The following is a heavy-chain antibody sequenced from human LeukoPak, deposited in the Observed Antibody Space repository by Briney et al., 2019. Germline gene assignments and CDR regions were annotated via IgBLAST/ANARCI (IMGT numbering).Heavy chain of an antibody. J-gene: IGHJ4*02. CDR2: IYYSGST. CDR1: GGSISSYY. D-gene: IGHD2-8*01. V-gene: IGHV4-59*12. CDR3: ARGIVLMVYATFDY. Sequence: SETLSLTCTVSGGSISSYYWSWIRQPPGKGLEWIGYIYYSGSTNYNPSLKSRVTISVDTSKNQFSLKLNSVTAADTAVYYCARGIVLMVYATFDYWGQGTLVTVSS.